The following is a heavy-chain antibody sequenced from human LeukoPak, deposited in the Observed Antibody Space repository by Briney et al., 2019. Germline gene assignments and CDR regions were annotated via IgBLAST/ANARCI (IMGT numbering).Heavy chain of an antibody. CDR2: IYTSGST. V-gene: IGHV4-4*09. CDR1: GGSFDSKY. CDR3: ARDSSGSYSRDNWFDP. J-gene: IGHJ5*02. Sequence: SETLSLTCSVSGGSFDSKYWSWIRQPPGKGLEWIGYIYTSGSTNFNPSLRSRVAMSIDTSKNQFSLKVYSVTAADTAVYYCARDSSGSYSRDNWFDPWGQGTLVTVSS. D-gene: IGHD6-19*01.